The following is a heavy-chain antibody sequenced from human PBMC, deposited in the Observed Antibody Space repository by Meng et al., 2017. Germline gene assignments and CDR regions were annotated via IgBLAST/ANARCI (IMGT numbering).Heavy chain of an antibody. J-gene: IGHJ6*02. CDR1: GGSFSGYY. V-gene: IGHV4-34*01. CDR2: INHSGST. D-gene: IGHD3-22*01. CDR3: ARDTPDHYYYDSSGRYYYGMDV. Sequence: SETLSLTCAVYGGSFSGYYWSWIRQPPGKGLEWIGEINHSGSTNYNPSLKSRVTISVDTSKNQFSLKLSSVTAADTAVYYCARDTPDHYYYDSSGRYYYGMDVWGQGTTVTVSS.